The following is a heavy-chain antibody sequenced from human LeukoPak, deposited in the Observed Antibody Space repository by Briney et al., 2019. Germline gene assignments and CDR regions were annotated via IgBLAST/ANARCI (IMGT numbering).Heavy chain of an antibody. CDR3: AKALGGSGSNLDY. CDR1: GFTFSSYA. V-gene: IGHV3-23*01. D-gene: IGHD3-10*01. J-gene: IGHJ4*02. Sequence: GGSLRLSCAASGFTFSSYAMNWVRQAPGKGLEWVSTISGSGGSTYYADSVKGRFTISRDNSKNTLYLQMNSLRAEDTAVYYCAKALGGSGSNLDYWGQGTPVTVSS. CDR2: ISGSGGST.